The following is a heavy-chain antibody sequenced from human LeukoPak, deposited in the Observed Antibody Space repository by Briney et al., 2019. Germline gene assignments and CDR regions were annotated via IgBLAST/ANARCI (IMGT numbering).Heavy chain of an antibody. CDR1: GFTFSSYW. Sequence: GGSLRLSCAASGFTFSSYWMSWVRQAPGKGLEWVANIKQDGSGKYYVDSVKGRFTISRDNAKNSLYLQMNSLRAEDTAVYYCAREDPRPGGEYWFDPWGQGTLVTVSS. V-gene: IGHV3-7*01. J-gene: IGHJ5*02. CDR2: IKQDGSGK. D-gene: IGHD3-10*01. CDR3: AREDPRPGGEYWFDP.